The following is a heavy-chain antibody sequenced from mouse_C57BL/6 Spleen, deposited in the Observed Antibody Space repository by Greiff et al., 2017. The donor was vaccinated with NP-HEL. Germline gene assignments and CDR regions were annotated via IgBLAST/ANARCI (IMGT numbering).Heavy chain of an antibody. Sequence: LVESGGGLVKPGGSLKLSCAASGFTFSSYAMSWVRQTPEKRLEWVATISDGGSYTYYPDNVKGRFTISRDNAKNNLYLQMSHLKSEDTAMYYCAREGLPDSSGYWFAYWGQGTLVTVSA. V-gene: IGHV5-4*01. CDR2: ISDGGSYT. D-gene: IGHD3-2*02. CDR3: AREGLPDSSGYWFAY. J-gene: IGHJ3*01. CDR1: GFTFSSYA.